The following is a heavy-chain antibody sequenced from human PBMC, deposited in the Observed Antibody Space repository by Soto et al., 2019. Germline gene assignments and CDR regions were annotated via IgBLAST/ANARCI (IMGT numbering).Heavy chain of an antibody. D-gene: IGHD1-1*01. CDR3: ARYANGLDY. Sequence: ESGGGLVKPGGSLRLSCAASGFTFSGYTMSWVRQAPGKGLEWVSSISSSGSHMYYADSVRGRFTISRDNAKNSLYLQMNSLRGEDTAVYYCARYANGLDYWGQGTRVTVSS. CDR2: ISSSGSHM. CDR1: GFTFSGYT. V-gene: IGHV3-21*01. J-gene: IGHJ4*02.